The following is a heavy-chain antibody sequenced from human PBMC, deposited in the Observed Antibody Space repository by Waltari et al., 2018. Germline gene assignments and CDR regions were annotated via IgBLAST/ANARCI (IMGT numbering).Heavy chain of an antibody. J-gene: IGHJ6*02. CDR1: GGSISGYF. Sequence: QVHLQESGPGLVKPSETLSLTCIVSGGSISGYFCRWVRQPAGKGLEWIGRVFTSGSPNYNPSLKSRVTVSLDTAKNQFSLNLISLTAADTGVYYCARHRRLRNKYYYDLDVWGQGTTVSLSS. V-gene: IGHV4-4*07. CDR2: VFTSGSP. CDR3: ARHRRLRNKYYYDLDV. D-gene: IGHD3-16*01.